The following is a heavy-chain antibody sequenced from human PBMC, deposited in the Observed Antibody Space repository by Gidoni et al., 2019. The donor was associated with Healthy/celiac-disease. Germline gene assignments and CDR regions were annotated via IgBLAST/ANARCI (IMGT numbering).Heavy chain of an antibody. Sequence: EVQLVESGGGLVKPGGSLRLSCAASGFTFSRYSMNWVRQAPGKGLEWVSSISSSSSYIYYADSVKGRFTNSRDNAKNSLYLQMNSLRAEDTAVYYCARMLIHDSSGPGNAFDIWGQGTMVTVSS. CDR2: ISSSSSYI. V-gene: IGHV3-21*01. D-gene: IGHD3-22*01. CDR1: GFTFSRYS. J-gene: IGHJ3*02. CDR3: ARMLIHDSSGPGNAFDI.